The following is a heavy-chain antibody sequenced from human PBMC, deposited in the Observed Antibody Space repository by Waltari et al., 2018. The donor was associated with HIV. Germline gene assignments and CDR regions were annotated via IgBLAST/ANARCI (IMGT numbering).Heavy chain of an antibody. V-gene: IGHV3-23*01. CDR1: GFTFTTYS. CDR2: ISGGGDST. Sequence: EVQLLESGGGFVRPGGSLRLSCAASGFTFTTYSMTWVRQAPGKGLEWVSAISGGGDSTYYADSVKGRFTISRDNSKNTLYLQMNSLRAEDTAVYFCAKLASGWYGYWGQGTLVTVSS. D-gene: IGHD6-19*01. CDR3: AKLASGWYGY. J-gene: IGHJ4*02.